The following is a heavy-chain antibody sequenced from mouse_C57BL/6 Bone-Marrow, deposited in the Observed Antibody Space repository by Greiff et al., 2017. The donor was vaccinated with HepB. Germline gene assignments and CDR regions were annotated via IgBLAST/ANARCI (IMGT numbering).Heavy chain of an antibody. V-gene: IGHV1-9*01. J-gene: IGHJ4*01. CDR1: GYTFTSYW. CDR3: AREGEWDYGGAMDY. Sequence: QVQLQQPGAELVKPGASVKLSCKASGYTFTSYWMQWVKQRPGHGLEWIGEILPGSGSTNYNEKFKGKATFTADTSSNTAYMQLSSLTTEDSAIYYGAREGEWDYGGAMDYWGQGTSVTVSS. CDR2: ILPGSGST. D-gene: IGHD2-4*01.